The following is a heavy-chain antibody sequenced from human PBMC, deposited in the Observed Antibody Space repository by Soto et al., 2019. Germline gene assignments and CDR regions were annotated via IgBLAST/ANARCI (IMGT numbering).Heavy chain of an antibody. CDR2: ISSSSSYI. V-gene: IGHV3-21*01. D-gene: IGHD2-15*01. CDR1: GFTFSSYS. CDR3: ARDHPGLYCSGGSCYPYYFDY. Sequence: GGSLRLSCAASGFTFSSYSMNWVRQAPGKGLEWVSSISSSSSYIYYADSVKGRFTISRDNAKNSLYLQMNSLRAEDTAVYYCARDHPGLYCSGGSCYPYYFDYWGQGTLVTVSS. J-gene: IGHJ4*02.